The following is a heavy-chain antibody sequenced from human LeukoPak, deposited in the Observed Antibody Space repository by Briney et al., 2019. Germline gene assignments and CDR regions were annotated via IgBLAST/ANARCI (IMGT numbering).Heavy chain of an antibody. V-gene: IGHV3-23*01. CDR3: VRDPDALDY. CDR1: GFTFSSYA. CDR2: ISGSGGST. Sequence: GGSLRLSCAASGFTFSSYAMRWVRQAPGKGLEWVSAISGSGGSTYYADSVKGRFTISRDNAKSSVYLQMNSLRDEDTAVYYCVRDPDALDYWGQGTLVTVSS. J-gene: IGHJ4*02.